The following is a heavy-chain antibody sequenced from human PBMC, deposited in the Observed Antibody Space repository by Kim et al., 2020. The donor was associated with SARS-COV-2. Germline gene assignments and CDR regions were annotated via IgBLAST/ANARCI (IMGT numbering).Heavy chain of an antibody. Sequence: AGPVSARFTSSRDNSRNPLYLQMNSMRGEATAVYYCAKRGERWLLSAFDYWGQGTLVTVSS. D-gene: IGHD2-15*01. CDR3: AKRGERWLLSAFDY. J-gene: IGHJ4*02. V-gene: IGHV3-23*01.